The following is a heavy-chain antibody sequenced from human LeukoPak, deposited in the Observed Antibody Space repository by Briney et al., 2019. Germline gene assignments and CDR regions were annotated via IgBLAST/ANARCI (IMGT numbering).Heavy chain of an antibody. D-gene: IGHD3-22*01. CDR2: ISSSSSYI. CDR1: GFTFSSYS. CDR3: ARLGRAANYYYDSSGYSRSLYYYYYYMDV. Sequence: GGSLRLSCAASGFTFSSYSMNWVRQAPGKGLEWVSSISSSSSYIYYADSVKGRFTISRDNAKNSLYLQMNSLRAEDTAVYYCARLGRAANYYYDSSGYSRSLYYYYYYMDVWGKGTTVTVSS. J-gene: IGHJ6*03. V-gene: IGHV3-21*01.